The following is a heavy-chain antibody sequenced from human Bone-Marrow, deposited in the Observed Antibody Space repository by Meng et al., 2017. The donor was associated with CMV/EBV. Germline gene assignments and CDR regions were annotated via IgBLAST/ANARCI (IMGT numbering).Heavy chain of an antibody. V-gene: IGHV1-2*02. D-gene: IGHD1-26*01. CDR3: ARGKVGANFDY. Sequence: ASVKVSCKASGYTFTGYYIHWVRQAPGQGLEWMGWINPYSGGTNYPQKFQGRVTMTRDTSTSTVYMELSSLRSEDTAVYYCARGKVGANFDYWGQGTLVTVSS. CDR1: GYTFTGYY. CDR2: INPYSGGT. J-gene: IGHJ4*02.